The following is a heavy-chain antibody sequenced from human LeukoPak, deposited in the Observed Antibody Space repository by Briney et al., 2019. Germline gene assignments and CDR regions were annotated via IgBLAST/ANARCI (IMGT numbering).Heavy chain of an antibody. CDR2: MNPNTGNT. CDR1: GYTSTSDD. D-gene: IGHD2-15*01. CDR3: ARALLGRFDY. V-gene: IGHV1-8*01. Sequence: ASVKVSCKASGYTSTSDDINWVRQATGQGLEWMGWMNPNTGNTGYAQKFQGRVTMTRNTSISTAYMELSSLRSEDTAVYYCARALLGRFDYWGQGTLVTVSS. J-gene: IGHJ4*02.